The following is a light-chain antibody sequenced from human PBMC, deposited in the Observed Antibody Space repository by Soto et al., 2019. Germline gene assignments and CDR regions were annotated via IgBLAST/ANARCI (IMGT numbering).Light chain of an antibody. CDR1: HSVSSSY. V-gene: IGKV3-20*01. J-gene: IGKJ2*01. CDR2: GAS. CDR3: PQYGSSPPYT. Sequence: IVLTQSPGTLSLSPGERATLSCRASHSVSSSYLAWYQQKPGQAPRLLIYGASSRATGIPDRFSGSGSGTDFTLTISRLEPEDFAVYYCPQYGSSPPYTFGQGTKLEIK.